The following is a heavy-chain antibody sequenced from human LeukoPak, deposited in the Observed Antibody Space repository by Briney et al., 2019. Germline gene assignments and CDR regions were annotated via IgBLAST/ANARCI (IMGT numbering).Heavy chain of an antibody. V-gene: IGHV3-48*03. CDR3: ARGDPQADL. CDR1: GFSVSTPY. CDR2: ITISGHTK. Sequence: GGSLRLSCAVSGFSVSTPYMTWVRQAPGKGLEWIADITISGHTKNYADSVKGRFTISRHNAGTSLYLQMNSLRVEDTGVYYCARGDPQADLCGQGTLVTVSS. J-gene: IGHJ5*02.